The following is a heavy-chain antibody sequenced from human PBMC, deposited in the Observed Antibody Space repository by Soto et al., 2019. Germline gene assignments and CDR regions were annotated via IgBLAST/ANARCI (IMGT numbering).Heavy chain of an antibody. J-gene: IGHJ5*02. V-gene: IGHV3-30*18. CDR1: GFTFSSYG. Sequence: GGSLRLSCAASGFTFSSYGMHWVRQAPGKGLEWVAVISYDGSNKYYADSVKGRFTISRDNSKNTLYLQMNSLSAEDTAVYYCAKDLYDSSGYPNWFDPWGQGTLVTVSS. D-gene: IGHD3-22*01. CDR2: ISYDGSNK. CDR3: AKDLYDSSGYPNWFDP.